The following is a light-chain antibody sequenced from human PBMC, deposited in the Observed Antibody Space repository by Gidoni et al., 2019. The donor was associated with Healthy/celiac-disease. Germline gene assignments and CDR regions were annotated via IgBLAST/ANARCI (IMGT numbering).Light chain of an antibody. CDR3: QQSYSTPWT. J-gene: IGKJ2*01. CDR2: AAS. Sequence: DIKMTQSPSSLSASVGDRVTITCRASQSISSYLNWYQQKPGKSPKLLIYAASSLQSGVPSRFSGSGSGTDFPLTISSLQPEDFATYYCQQSYSTPWTFGQGTKLEIK. CDR1: QSISSY. V-gene: IGKV1-39*01.